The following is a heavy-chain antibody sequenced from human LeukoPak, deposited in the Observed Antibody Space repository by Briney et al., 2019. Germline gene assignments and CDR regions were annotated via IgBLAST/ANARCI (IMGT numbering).Heavy chain of an antibody. V-gene: IGHV4-30-4*01. CDR2: IYYSGST. Sequence: PSETLSLTCTVAGGSISSVNYYWSWIRQPPEKGLEWIGFIYYSGSTYYNPSLKSRVTISVDTSKNQFSLKLSSVTAADTAVYYCATTWMDVWGKGTTVTVSS. CDR3: ATTWMDV. J-gene: IGHJ6*04. D-gene: IGHD1-1*01. CDR1: GGSISSVNYY.